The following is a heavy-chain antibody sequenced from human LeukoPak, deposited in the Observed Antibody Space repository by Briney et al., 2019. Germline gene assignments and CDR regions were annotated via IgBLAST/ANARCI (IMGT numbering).Heavy chain of an antibody. V-gene: IGHV4-39*07. Sequence: SETLSLTCTVSGGSISSSSYYWGWIRQPPGKGLEWIGSIYYSGSTYYNPSLKSRVTISVDTSKNQFSLKLSSVTAADTAVYYCASFNGSGKGGFDYWGQGTLVTVSS. CDR2: IYYSGST. J-gene: IGHJ4*02. CDR3: ASFNGSGKGGFDY. D-gene: IGHD3-10*01. CDR1: GGSISSSSYY.